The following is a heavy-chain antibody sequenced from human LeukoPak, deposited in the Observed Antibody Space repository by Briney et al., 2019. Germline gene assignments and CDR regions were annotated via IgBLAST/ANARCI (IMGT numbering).Heavy chain of an antibody. CDR2: ISWNSGSI. CDR3: AKDIRAPRLGGFDY. V-gene: IGHV3-9*03. D-gene: IGHD6-6*01. CDR1: GFTFDDYA. Sequence: PGGSLRLSCAASGFTFDDYAMHWVRQAPGRGLEWVSGISWNSGSIGYADSVKGRFTISRDNAKNSLYLQMNSLRAEDMALYYCAKDIRAPRLGGFDYWGQGTLVTVSS. J-gene: IGHJ4*02.